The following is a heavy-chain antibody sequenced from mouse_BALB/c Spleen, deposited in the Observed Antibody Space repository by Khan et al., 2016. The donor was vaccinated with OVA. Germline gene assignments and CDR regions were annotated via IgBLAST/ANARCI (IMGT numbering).Heavy chain of an antibody. D-gene: IGHD2-4*01. Sequence: EVQLQESGPELVKPGASVRMSCKASGYTFTNYVMHWVKQKPGQGLEWIGYINPSSDGTNYNEKFKGKATLTSDKSSSTAFMELSSLTSEDSAIYYWPRPHYDYDFDYWGQGTTLPGSS. CDR1: GYTFTNYV. CDR3: PRPHYDYDFDY. V-gene: IGHV1S136*01. CDR2: INPSSDGT. J-gene: IGHJ2*01.